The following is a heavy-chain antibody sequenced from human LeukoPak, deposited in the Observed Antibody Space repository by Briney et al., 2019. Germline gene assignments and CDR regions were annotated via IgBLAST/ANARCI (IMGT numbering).Heavy chain of an antibody. CDR1: GGSISTYY. Sequence: SETLSLTCTVSGGSISTYYWNWIRQPPGKGLEWIGYIYYSGSTNYNPSLKSRVTMSVDTSKNQFPLILSSVTAADTAVYYCARDTRTVDGMDVWGQGTTVTVSS. D-gene: IGHD4-17*01. J-gene: IGHJ6*02. CDR2: IYYSGST. CDR3: ARDTRTVDGMDV. V-gene: IGHV4-59*01.